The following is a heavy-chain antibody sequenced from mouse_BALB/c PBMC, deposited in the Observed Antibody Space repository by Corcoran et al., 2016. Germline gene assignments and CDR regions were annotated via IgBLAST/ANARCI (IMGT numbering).Heavy chain of an antibody. J-gene: IGHJ4*01. CDR2: INPYNDGT. V-gene: IGHV1S136*01. CDR3: ARKDSANWYYAMDY. CDR1: GYTFTSYV. D-gene: IGHD4-1*01. Sequence: EFQLQQSGPELVQPGASVKMSCKASGYTFTSYVMHWVKQKPGQGLEWIGYINPYNDGTKYNEKFKGKATLTSDKSSSTAYMELSSLTSEDSAVYYCARKDSANWYYAMDYWGQGTSVTVSS.